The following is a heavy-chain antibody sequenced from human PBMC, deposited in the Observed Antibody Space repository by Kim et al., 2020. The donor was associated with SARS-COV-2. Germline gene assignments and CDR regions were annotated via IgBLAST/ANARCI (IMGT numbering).Heavy chain of an antibody. J-gene: IGHJ5*02. CDR1: GFTFSDYY. CDR2: ISTSSSQT. D-gene: IGHD3-10*01. Sequence: GGSLRLSCAASGFTFSDYYMSWIRQAPGKGLEWVSYISTSSSQTKYADSVKGRFTISRDNAKNSLYLQMNTLRAEDTAVYYCARDFRSGSPLDPWGQGTLVTVST. V-gene: IGHV3-11*06. CDR3: ARDFRSGSPLDP.